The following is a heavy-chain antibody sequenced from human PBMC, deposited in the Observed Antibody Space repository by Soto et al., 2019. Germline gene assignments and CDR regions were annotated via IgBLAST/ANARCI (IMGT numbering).Heavy chain of an antibody. J-gene: IGHJ4*02. CDR1: GFTFSNSA. D-gene: IGHD6-13*01. Sequence: PGGSLRLSCAASGFTFSNSAMHWVRQAPGKGLEWVAVISYDGNNRFYADSVKGRFTISRDNFQNTLYVQMSSMRPEDTAVYYCAKDHHSLSWYPDHWGQGTRLTVSS. CDR3: AKDHHSLSWYPDH. V-gene: IGHV3-30*18. CDR2: ISYDGNNR.